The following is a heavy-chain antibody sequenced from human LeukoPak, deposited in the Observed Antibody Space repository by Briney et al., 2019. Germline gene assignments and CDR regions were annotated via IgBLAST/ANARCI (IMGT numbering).Heavy chain of an antibody. J-gene: IGHJ4*02. CDR2: IYSGGST. CDR1: GFTVSSNY. CDR3: AVGYSYGFVDY. D-gene: IGHD5-18*01. V-gene: IGHV3-66*01. Sequence: GGSLRLSCAASGFTVSSNYMSWVRQAPGEGLEWVSVIYSGGSTYYADSVKGRFTISRDNSKNTLYLQMNSLRAEDTAVYYCAVGYSYGFVDYWGQGTLVTVSS.